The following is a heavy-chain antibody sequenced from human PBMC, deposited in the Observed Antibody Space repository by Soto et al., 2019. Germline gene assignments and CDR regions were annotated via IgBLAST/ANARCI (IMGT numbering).Heavy chain of an antibody. CDR1: GGTFSSYA. CDR3: ARGRMPNTNYYYCGMDV. CDR2: IIPIFGTA. Sequence: QVQLVQSGAEVKKPGSSVKVSCKASGGTFSSYAISWVRQAPGQGLEWMGGIIPIFGTANYAQKFQGRVTITADESTSTAYMELSSLRSEDTAVYYCARGRMPNTNYYYCGMDVWGQGTTVTVSS. D-gene: IGHD2-2*01. J-gene: IGHJ6*02. V-gene: IGHV1-69*01.